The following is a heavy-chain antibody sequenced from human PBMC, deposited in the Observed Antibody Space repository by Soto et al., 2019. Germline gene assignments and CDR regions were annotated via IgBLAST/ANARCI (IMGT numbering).Heavy chain of an antibody. CDR3: AKDQGIAVAGMFFYYGMDV. Sequence: GGSLRLSCAASGFTFSSYAMSWVRQAPGKGLEWVSAISGSGGSTYYADSVKGRFTISRDNSKNTLYLQMKSLRAEDTAVYYCAKDQGIAVAGMFFYYGMDVWGQGTKVTVYS. CDR1: GFTFSSYA. D-gene: IGHD6-19*01. J-gene: IGHJ6*02. CDR2: ISGSGGST. V-gene: IGHV3-23*01.